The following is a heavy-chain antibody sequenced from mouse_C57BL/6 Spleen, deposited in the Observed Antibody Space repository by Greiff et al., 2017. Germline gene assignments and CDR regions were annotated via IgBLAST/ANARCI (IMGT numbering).Heavy chain of an antibody. Sequence: VQLQQSGAELARPGASVQMSCKASGYTFTSYTMHWVKQRPGQGLEWIGYINPSSGYTKYNQKFKDKATLPADKSSSTAYMQLSSLTSEDSAVYYCASRDGYFFAYWGQGTLVTVSA. J-gene: IGHJ3*01. V-gene: IGHV1-4*01. CDR1: GYTFTSYT. D-gene: IGHD2-3*01. CDR2: INPSSGYT. CDR3: ASRDGYFFAY.